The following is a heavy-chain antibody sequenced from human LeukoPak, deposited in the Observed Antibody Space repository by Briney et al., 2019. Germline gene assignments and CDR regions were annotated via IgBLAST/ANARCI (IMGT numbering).Heavy chain of an antibody. CDR2: ISSSGGST. Sequence: GGSLRLSCSASGFTFSSYAMHWVRQAPGKGLEYVSAISSSGGSTYYADSVKGRFTISRDNSKNTLYLQMNSLRAEDTAVYYCAKNPRSHCSSTSCYTPYFDYWGQGTLVTVSS. D-gene: IGHD2-2*02. CDR3: AKNPRSHCSSTSCYTPYFDY. CDR1: GFTFSSYA. V-gene: IGHV3-64*04. J-gene: IGHJ4*02.